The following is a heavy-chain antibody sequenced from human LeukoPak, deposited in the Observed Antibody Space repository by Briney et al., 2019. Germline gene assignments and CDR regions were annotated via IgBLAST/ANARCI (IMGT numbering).Heavy chain of an antibody. CDR2: IKQDGSEK. Sequence: GGSLRLSCAAFGFTFSSYWMSWVRQAPGKGLEGVANIKQDGSEKYYVDSVKGRFTISRDNAKNSLYLQMNSLRAEDTAVYFCARGQTTVTNWGQGTLVTVSS. D-gene: IGHD4-17*01. CDR1: GFTFSSYW. CDR3: ARGQTTVTN. J-gene: IGHJ4*02. V-gene: IGHV3-7*03.